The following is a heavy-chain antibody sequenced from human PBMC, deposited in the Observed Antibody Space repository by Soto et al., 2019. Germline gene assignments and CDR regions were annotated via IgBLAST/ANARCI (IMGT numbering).Heavy chain of an antibody. CDR2: MFYSGLT. J-gene: IGHJ6*02. Sequence: KSSETLSRTCIVSGYSVTSSDYYWAWIRQPPGKGLEWIGSMFYSGLTYYNPSLKSRVTLSVDTSKNQFSVRLNSVTAADTAVYYCAPLSVSLSGPYGIHVWGQGTTVTVSS. V-gene: IGHV4-39*01. CDR3: APLSVSLSGPYGIHV. CDR1: GYSVTSSDYY. D-gene: IGHD2-15*01.